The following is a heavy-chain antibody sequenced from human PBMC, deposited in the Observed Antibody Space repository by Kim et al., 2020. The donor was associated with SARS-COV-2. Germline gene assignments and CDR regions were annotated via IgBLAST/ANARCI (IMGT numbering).Heavy chain of an antibody. CDR3: ARDLLGYCSGGSCYPLAYYYGMDV. V-gene: IGHV3-33*01. J-gene: IGHJ6*02. CDR2: IWYDGSNK. D-gene: IGHD2-15*01. Sequence: GGSLRLSCAASGFTFSSYGMHWVRQAPGKGLEWVAVIWYDGSNKYYADSVKGRFTISRDNSKNTLYLQMNSLRAEDTAVYYCARDLLGYCSGGSCYPLAYYYGMDVWGQGTTVTVSS. CDR1: GFTFSSYG.